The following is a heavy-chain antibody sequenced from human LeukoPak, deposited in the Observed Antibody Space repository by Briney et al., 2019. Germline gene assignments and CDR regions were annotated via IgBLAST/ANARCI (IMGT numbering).Heavy chain of an antibody. CDR2: IGSSSSYI. J-gene: IGHJ4*02. CDR3: ARGMTYRGVRDY. V-gene: IGHV3-21*01. Sequence: GGSLRLSCAASGFTFSSYSMNWVRQAPGKGLEWVSSIGSSSSYIYYADSVKGRFTISRDNAKNSLYLQMNSPRAEDTAVYYCARGMTYRGVRDYWGQGTLVTVSS. D-gene: IGHD3-16*01. CDR1: GFTFSSYS.